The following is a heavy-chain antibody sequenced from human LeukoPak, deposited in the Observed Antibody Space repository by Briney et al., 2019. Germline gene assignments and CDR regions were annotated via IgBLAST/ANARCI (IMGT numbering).Heavy chain of an antibody. CDR3: ARDRGIGDYYHYYFDY. CDR2: IYYSGST. V-gene: IGHV4-59*01. J-gene: IGHJ4*02. Sequence: KPSETLSLTCTVSGGSISNYYWSWVRQPPGKGLEWIGYIYYSGSTKYNPSLKSRVTISIDTSKNQFSLKLSSVTAADTAVYYCARDRGIGDYYHYYFDYWAREPWSPSPQ. D-gene: IGHD4-17*01. CDR1: GGSISNYY.